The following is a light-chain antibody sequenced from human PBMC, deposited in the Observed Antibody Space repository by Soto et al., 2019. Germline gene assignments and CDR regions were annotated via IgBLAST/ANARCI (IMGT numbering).Light chain of an antibody. CDR3: QSYESSLSAHYV. J-gene: IGLJ1*01. Sequence: QSVLTQPPSVSGAPGQMVTISCTGSSSNIGAGYDAHWYQQLPGTAPKLLIYGNSNRPSGVPDRFSGSKSGTSASLAITGLQAEDEADYYCQSYESSLSAHYVFGTGTKVTVL. CDR1: SSNIGAGYD. V-gene: IGLV1-40*01. CDR2: GNS.